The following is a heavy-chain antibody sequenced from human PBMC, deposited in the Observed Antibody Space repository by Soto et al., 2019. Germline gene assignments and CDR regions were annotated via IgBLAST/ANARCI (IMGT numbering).Heavy chain of an antibody. CDR3: RRAQYYYEGSGSHDAFDI. D-gene: IGHD3-22*01. CDR1: GGSISSYY. Sequence: SETLSLTCTVAGGSISSYYWSWIRRPAVQGLEWVGRIDTRGSTNDNPSLKSQGTMAVDTSKNQCSRKLSSVTAAETAVYYCRRAQYYYEGSGSHDAFDIWGLGTMVTVSS. CDR2: IDTRGST. J-gene: IGHJ3*02. V-gene: IGHV4-4*07.